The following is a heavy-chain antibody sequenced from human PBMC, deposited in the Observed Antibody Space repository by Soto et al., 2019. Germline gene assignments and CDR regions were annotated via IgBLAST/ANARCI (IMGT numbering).Heavy chain of an antibody. CDR2: INHSGST. V-gene: IGHV4-34*01. Sequence: PSETMSLTCAVYGGYFSGYYWSWIRQPPGKGLEWIGEINHSGSTNYNPSLKSRVTISVDTSKNQFSLKLNSVTAADTAVYFCARGRPPPRYCSSSSCYDGPPFAPWGQGTLVTVSS. J-gene: IGHJ5*02. D-gene: IGHD2-2*01. CDR1: GGYFSGYY. CDR3: ARGRPPPRYCSSSSCYDGPPFAP.